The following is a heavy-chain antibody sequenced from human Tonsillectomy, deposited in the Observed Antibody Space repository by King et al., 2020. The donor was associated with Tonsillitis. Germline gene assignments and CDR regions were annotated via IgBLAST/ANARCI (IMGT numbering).Heavy chain of an antibody. V-gene: IGHV3-9*01. J-gene: IGHJ4*02. D-gene: IGHD3-22*01. CDR2: ISWNSGSV. CDR1: GFTFDDYA. Sequence: VQLVESGGGLVPPGRSLRLSCEASGFTFDDYAMHWVRQCPGKGLEWVSGISWNSGSVGYADSVKGRFTVSRDNAKNSLYLEMNSLRPDDTALYYCAKGVGYFVSSGYSYLDYWGQGALVTVSS. CDR3: AKGVGYFVSSGYSYLDY.